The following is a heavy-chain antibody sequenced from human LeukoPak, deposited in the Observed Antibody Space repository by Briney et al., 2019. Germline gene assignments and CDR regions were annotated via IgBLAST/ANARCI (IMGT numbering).Heavy chain of an antibody. V-gene: IGHV3-23*01. J-gene: IGHJ6*02. CDR2: IMVVGGST. Sequence: GGSLRLSCAASGFTFSSYAMSWVRQAPGKGLGWVPPIMVVGGSTYYADSVKGRFTISRDNSKHTLYLQMNSLRAEDTAVYYCASPDGVYGDSSENYYGMDVWGQGTTVTVSS. CDR3: ASPDGVYGDSSENYYGMDV. D-gene: IGHD4-17*01. CDR1: GFTFSSYA.